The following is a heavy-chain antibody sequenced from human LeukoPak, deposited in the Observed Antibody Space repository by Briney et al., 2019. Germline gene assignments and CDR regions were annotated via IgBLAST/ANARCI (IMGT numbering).Heavy chain of an antibody. CDR2: INPDSGGT. J-gene: IGHJ5*02. D-gene: IGHD2-15*01. CDR1: GYTFAGYY. CDR3: ARDVYCSGGSCYDWFDP. V-gene: IGHV1-2*02. Sequence: GASVKVSCKASGYTFAGYYMHWVRQAPGQGLEWMGWINPDSGGTNYAQKFQGRVTMTRDTSISTAYMELSRLRSDDTAVYYCARDVYCSGGSCYDWFDPWGQGTLVTVSS.